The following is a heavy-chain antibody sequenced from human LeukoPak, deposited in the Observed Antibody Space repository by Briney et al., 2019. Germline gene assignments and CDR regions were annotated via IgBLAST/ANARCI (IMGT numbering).Heavy chain of an antibody. CDR2: INPNSGGT. D-gene: IGHD3-9*01. CDR1: GYTFTGYY. Sequence: ASVKVSCKASGYTFTGYYMHWVRQAPGQGLEWMGWINPNSGGTNYAQKFQGRVTMTRDTSISTAYMELSRLRSDDTAVYYCARADYDILTGYYEDNWFDPWGQGTLVTVSS. V-gene: IGHV1-2*02. CDR3: ARADYDILTGYYEDNWFDP. J-gene: IGHJ5*02.